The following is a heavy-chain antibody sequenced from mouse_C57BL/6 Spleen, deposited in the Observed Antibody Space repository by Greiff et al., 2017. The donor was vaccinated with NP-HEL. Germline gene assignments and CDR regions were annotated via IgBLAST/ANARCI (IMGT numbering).Heavy chain of an antibody. Sequence: EVKVEESGGGLVKPGGSLKLSCAASGFTFSDYGMHWVRQAPEKGLEWVAYISSGSSTIYYADTVKGRFTISRDNAKNTLFLQMTSLRSEDTAMYYCARNYYGSRNWGQGTLVTVSA. CDR1: GFTFSDYG. CDR3: ARNYYGSRN. V-gene: IGHV5-17*01. CDR2: ISSGSSTI. D-gene: IGHD1-1*01. J-gene: IGHJ3*01.